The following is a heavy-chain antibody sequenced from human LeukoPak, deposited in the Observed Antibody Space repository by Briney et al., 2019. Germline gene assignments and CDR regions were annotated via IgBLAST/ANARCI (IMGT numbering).Heavy chain of an antibody. J-gene: IGHJ4*02. CDR3: ARFSGWYFRYYFDY. V-gene: IGHV4-34*01. D-gene: IGHD6-19*01. CDR1: GGSFSGYY. Sequence: SETLSLTCAVYGGSFSGYYWSWIRQPPGKGLVWIGEINHSGSTNYNPSLKSRVTISVDTSKNQFSLKLSSVTAADTAVYYCARFSGWYFRYYFDYWGQGTLVTVSS. CDR2: INHSGST.